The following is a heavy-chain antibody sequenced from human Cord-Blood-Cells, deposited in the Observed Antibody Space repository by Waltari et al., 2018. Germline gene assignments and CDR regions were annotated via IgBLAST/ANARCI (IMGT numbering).Heavy chain of an antibody. Sequence: QVQLVQSGAEVKKPGASVKVSCKAAGYTFTSYDINWVRQATGQGIEWMGWMNPNSGNTGYAQKFQGRVTMTRNTSISTAYMELSSLRSEDTAVYYCASIAAAGPRDYYYGMDVCGQGTTVTVSS. CDR1: GYTFTSYD. V-gene: IGHV1-8*01. J-gene: IGHJ6*02. CDR2: MNPNSGNT. D-gene: IGHD6-13*01. CDR3: ASIAAAGPRDYYYGMDV.